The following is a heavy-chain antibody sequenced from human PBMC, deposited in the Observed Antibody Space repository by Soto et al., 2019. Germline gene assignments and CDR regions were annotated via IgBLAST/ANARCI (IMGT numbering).Heavy chain of an antibody. CDR1: GGPFSAYY. CDR2: INHSGSS. V-gene: IGHV4-34*01. CDR3: ARREITVRGAPLFRRRSSNDAFDM. D-gene: IGHD3-10*01. J-gene: IGHJ3*02. Sequence: SETLSLTCAVYGGPFSAYYWSWIRQPPGKGLEWIGQINHSGSSNYNPSLKRRVTMSVDTSKNQFSLKLRSVTAADTAVYYCARREITVRGAPLFRRRSSNDAFDMWGQGTMVTVSS.